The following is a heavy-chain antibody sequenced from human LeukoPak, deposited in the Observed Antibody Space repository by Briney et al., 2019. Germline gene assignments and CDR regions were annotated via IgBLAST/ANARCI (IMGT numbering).Heavy chain of an antibody. D-gene: IGHD6-6*01. CDR1: GYTFPSYF. Sequence: ASVKVSCKASGYTFPSYFMHWVRQAPGQGLEWMGIINPTGGSTTYAQKFQGRVTTTRDTSTSTVYMELSSLRSDDTAVYYCARTAARRFDYWGQGTLVTVSS. CDR2: INPTGGST. V-gene: IGHV1-46*01. CDR3: ARTAARRFDY. J-gene: IGHJ4*02.